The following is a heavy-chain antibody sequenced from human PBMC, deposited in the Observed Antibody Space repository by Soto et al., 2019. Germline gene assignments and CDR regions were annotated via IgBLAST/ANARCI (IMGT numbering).Heavy chain of an antibody. D-gene: IGHD3-22*01. J-gene: IGHJ6*02. CDR1: GFTFSSYW. CDR3: ARGIYDKASYGMDV. CDR2: IKQDGSEK. Sequence: GGSLRLSCAASGFTFSSYWMAWVRQAPGKGLEWVANIKQDGSEKLYVDSVKGRFTISRDNAQKSLYLQMNSLRAEDTAVYFCARGIYDKASYGMDVWGQGTTVTVSS. V-gene: IGHV3-7*01.